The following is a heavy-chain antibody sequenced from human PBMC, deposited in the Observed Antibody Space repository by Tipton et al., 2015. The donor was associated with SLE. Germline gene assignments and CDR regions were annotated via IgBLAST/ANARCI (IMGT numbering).Heavy chain of an antibody. J-gene: IGHJ4*02. D-gene: IGHD3-22*01. CDR1: SGSVSSGAYY. V-gene: IGHV4-31*03. CDR2: VFSSGAT. CDR3: ARYFYDSSSVCLFDF. Sequence: TLSLTCTVSSGSVSSGAYYWSWIRQHPGKGLEWIGYVFSSGATYYNPSLKGRLSLSLDTSQNQLSLKLSSVTSADTAVYYCARYFYDSSSVCLFDFWGQGTLVTVSS.